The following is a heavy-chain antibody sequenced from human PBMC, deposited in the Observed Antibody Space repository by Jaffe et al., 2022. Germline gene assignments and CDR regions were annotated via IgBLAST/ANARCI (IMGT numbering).Heavy chain of an antibody. CDR2: IYHSGST. Sequence: QVQLQESGPGLVKPSETLSLTCAVSGYSISSGYYWGWIRQPPGKGLEWIGSIYHSGSTYYNPSLKSRVTISVDTSKNQFSLKLSSVTAADTAVYYCARPWGRAGGFDYWGQGTLVTVSS. J-gene: IGHJ4*02. CDR3: ARPWGRAGGFDY. D-gene: IGHD3-16*01. CDR1: GYSISSGYY. V-gene: IGHV4-38-2*01.